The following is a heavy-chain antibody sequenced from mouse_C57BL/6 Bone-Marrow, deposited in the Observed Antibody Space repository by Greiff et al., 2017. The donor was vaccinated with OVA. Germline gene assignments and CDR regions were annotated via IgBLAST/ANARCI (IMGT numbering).Heavy chain of an antibody. CDR1: GYTFTSYW. Sequence: QVQLQQPGAELVKPGASVKLSCKASGYTFTSYWMHWVKQRPGQGLEWIGMIHPNSGSTNYNEKFKSKATLTVDKSSSTAYMQLSSLTSEDSAVYYCARRYYGSQVPHWYFDVWGTGTTVTVSS. CDR3: ARRYYGSQVPHWYFDV. CDR2: IHPNSGST. V-gene: IGHV1-64*01. D-gene: IGHD1-1*01. J-gene: IGHJ1*03.